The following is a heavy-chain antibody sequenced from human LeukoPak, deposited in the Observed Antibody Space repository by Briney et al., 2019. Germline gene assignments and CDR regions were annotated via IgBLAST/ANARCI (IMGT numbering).Heavy chain of an antibody. V-gene: IGHV4-4*02. J-gene: IGHJ4*02. CDR2: ISLSGST. CDR3: ASRWVLTGEPY. D-gene: IGHD7-27*01. CDR1: GDSISRSIW. Sequence: SGTLSLTCAVSGDSISRSIWWTWVRQPPGEGLEWIGEISLSGSTNYNPSLRSRVTISLDKSNNQFSLKLTSVTAADTAVYYCASRWVLTGEPYWGQETLVTVSS.